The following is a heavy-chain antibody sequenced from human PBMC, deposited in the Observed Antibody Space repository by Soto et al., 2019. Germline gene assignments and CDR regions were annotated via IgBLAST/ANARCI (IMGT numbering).Heavy chain of an antibody. Sequence: SGPTLVNPTQTLTLTCTFSGFSLSTSGMCVSWIRQPPGKALEWLARIDWDDDKYYSTSLKTRLTISKDTSKNQVVLTMTNMDPVDTATYYCARTIDFRSGTNWFDPWGQGTLVTVSS. CDR3: ARTIDFRSGTNWFDP. CDR1: GFSLSTSGMC. J-gene: IGHJ5*02. CDR2: IDWDDDK. D-gene: IGHD3-3*01. V-gene: IGHV2-70*11.